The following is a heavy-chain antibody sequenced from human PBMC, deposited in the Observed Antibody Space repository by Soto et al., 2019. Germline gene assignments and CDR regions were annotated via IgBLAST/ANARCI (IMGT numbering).Heavy chain of an antibody. Sequence: QVQLQQWGAGLLKPSETLSLTCAVYGGSFSGYYWSWIRQPPGKGLEWIGEINHSGSTNYNPSLKSRVTRSVDTSKNQFSLKLSSVTAADTAVYYCARGSGSRVFDYWGQGTLVTVSS. CDR3: ARGSGSRVFDY. J-gene: IGHJ4*02. D-gene: IGHD1-26*01. V-gene: IGHV4-34*01. CDR2: INHSGST. CDR1: GGSFSGYY.